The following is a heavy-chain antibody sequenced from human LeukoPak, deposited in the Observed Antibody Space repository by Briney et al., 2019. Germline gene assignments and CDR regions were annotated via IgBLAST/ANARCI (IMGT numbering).Heavy chain of an antibody. J-gene: IGHJ4*02. D-gene: IGHD3-22*01. V-gene: IGHV4-34*01. Sequence: SETLSLTCAVYGGSFSGYYWSWIRQPPGKGLEWIGEINHSGSTDYNPSLKSRVTISVDTSKNQFSLKLSSVTAADTAVYYCARGELDSSNPKHFDYWGQGTLVTVSS. CDR2: INHSGST. CDR3: ARGELDSSNPKHFDY. CDR1: GGSFSGYY.